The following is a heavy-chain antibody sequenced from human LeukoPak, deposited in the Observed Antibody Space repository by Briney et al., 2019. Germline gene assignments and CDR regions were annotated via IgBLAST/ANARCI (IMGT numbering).Heavy chain of an antibody. J-gene: IGHJ4*01. D-gene: IGHD5-12*01. CDR2: ISYDGYNK. CDR3: AKSPRDSGYEGEGY. V-gene: IGHV3-30*18. Sequence: GRSLRLSCAASGFTFSSYGMHWVRQAPGKGLEWVATISYDGYNKYYADSVKGRFTISRDNSKNTLYLQMNSLRTEDTAVYYCAKSPRDSGYEGEGYWGHGTLVTVSS. CDR1: GFTFSSYG.